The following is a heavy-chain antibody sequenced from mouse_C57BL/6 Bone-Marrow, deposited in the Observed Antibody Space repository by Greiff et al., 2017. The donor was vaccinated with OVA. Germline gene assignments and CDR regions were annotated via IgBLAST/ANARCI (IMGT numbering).Heavy chain of an antibody. J-gene: IGHJ3*01. V-gene: IGHV1-19*01. CDR2: INPYNGGT. Sequence: VQLQQSGPVLVKPGASVKMSCKASGYTFTDYYMNWVKQSHGKSLEWIGVINPYNGGTSYNQKFKGKATLTVDKSSSTAYMELNSLTSEDSAVYYCARDLAWFAYWGKGTLVTVSA. CDR3: ARDLAWFAY. CDR1: GYTFTDYY.